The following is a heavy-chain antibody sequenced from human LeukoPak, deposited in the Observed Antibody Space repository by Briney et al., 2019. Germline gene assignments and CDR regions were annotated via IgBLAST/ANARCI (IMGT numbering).Heavy chain of an antibody. CDR2: LYYGVNT. Sequence: SETLCLTCIVSGDSVTTTNFYWGWIRQAPGKGLEWIGSLYYGVNTYYKPSLKSRDTISVDTSLNQFSLILTSVTAADTGMYYCARLRVQQLSSSYYMEIWDKGTTVTVSS. CDR1: GDSVTTTNFY. V-gene: IGHV4-39*01. CDR3: ARLRVQQLSSSYYMEI. J-gene: IGHJ6*03. D-gene: IGHD6-13*01.